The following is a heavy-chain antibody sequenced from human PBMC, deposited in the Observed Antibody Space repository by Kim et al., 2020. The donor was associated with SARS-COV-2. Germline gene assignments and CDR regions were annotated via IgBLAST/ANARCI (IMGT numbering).Heavy chain of an antibody. J-gene: IGHJ6*02. CDR2: INHSGGT. CDR1: GGSLSGYH. D-gene: IGHD3-3*01. CDR3: ARGRAGVVPSPVLGLGPYYDYYAMDV. V-gene: IGHV4-34*01. Sequence: SETLSLTCAVFGGSLSGYHWIWLRQSPGKGLEWIGEINHSGGTNGIPSLKSRVTMSLDTSKNQFSLTLRSVTAADTAVYYCARGRAGVVPSPVLGLGPYYDYYAMDVWGQGTPVAVSS.